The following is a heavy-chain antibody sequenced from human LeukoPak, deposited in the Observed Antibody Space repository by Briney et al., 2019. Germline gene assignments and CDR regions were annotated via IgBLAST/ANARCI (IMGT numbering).Heavy chain of an antibody. CDR2: IYSGGST. CDR1: GFTVSSNY. V-gene: IGHV3-53*05. CDR3: AKDLMRDRWFGES. J-gene: IGHJ1*01. D-gene: IGHD3-10*01. Sequence: GGSLRLSCAASGFTVSSNYMSWVRQAPGKGLEWVSVIYSGGSTYYADSVKGRFTISRDNSKNTLYLQMNSLRAEDTAVYYCAKDLMRDRWFGESWGQGTLVTVSS.